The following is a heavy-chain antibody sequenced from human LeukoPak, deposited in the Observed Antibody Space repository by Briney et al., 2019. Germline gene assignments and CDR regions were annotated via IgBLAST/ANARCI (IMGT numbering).Heavy chain of an antibody. J-gene: IGHJ4*02. Sequence: PGGSLRLSCAASGFTFSSYSMNWVRQAPGKGLEWVSFISTSSSYIYYADSMKGRFTVSRDNARNSLYLQMNSLRVEDTAVYYCARSARLMKGVVEVTALDDWGQGTLVTVSS. V-gene: IGHV3-21*01. D-gene: IGHD3-3*01. CDR3: ARSARLMKGVVEVTALDD. CDR2: ISTSSSYI. CDR1: GFTFSSYS.